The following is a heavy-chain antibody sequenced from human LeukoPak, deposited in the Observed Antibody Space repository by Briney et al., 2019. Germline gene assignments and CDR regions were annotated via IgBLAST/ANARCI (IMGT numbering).Heavy chain of an antibody. D-gene: IGHD1-26*01. V-gene: IGHV1-69*13. CDR1: GGTFSSYA. CDR2: IIPIFGTA. J-gene: IGHJ4*02. Sequence: ASVKVSCKASGGTFSSYAISWVRQAPGQGLEWMGGIIPIFGTANYAQKFQGRVTITADESTSTAYMELSSLRAEDTAVYYCARTTPSGSYSWDWGQGTLVTVSS. CDR3: ARTTPSGSYSWD.